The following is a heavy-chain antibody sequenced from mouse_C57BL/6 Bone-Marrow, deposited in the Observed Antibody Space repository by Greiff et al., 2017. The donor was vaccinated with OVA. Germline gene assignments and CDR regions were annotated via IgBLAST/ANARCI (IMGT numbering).Heavy chain of an antibody. D-gene: IGHD1-1*01. CDR3: ARYPSITTVVATPYFDY. CDR1: GYTFTDYY. J-gene: IGHJ2*01. V-gene: IGHV1-26*01. Sequence: EVQLQQSGPELVKPGASVKISCKASGYTFTDYYMNWVKQSHGKSLEWIGDINPNNGGTSYNQKFKGKATLTVDKSSRTAYMELRSLTSEDSAVYYCARYPSITTVVATPYFDYWGQGTTLTVSS. CDR2: INPNNGGT.